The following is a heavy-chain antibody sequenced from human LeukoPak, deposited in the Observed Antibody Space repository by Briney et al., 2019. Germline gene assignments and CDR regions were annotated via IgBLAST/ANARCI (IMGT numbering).Heavy chain of an antibody. J-gene: IGHJ4*02. Sequence: GASVKVSCKASGYTFTGYYMHWVRQAPGQGLEWMGWIYPNSGGTNYAQKFQGRVTMTRDTSISTAYMELSRLRSDDTAVYYFATLLSNAAFDYWGQGTLVTVSS. CDR3: ATLLSNAAFDY. CDR1: GYTFTGYY. CDR2: IYPNSGGT. D-gene: IGHD6-25*01. V-gene: IGHV1-2*02.